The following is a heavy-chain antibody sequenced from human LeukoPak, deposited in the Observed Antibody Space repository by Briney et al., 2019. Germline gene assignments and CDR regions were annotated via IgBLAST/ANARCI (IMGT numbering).Heavy chain of an antibody. CDR1: GYTFTSYD. CDR3: ARVGPYCGGDCYRY. D-gene: IGHD2-21*02. J-gene: IGHJ4*02. CDR2: MNPNSGNT. Sequence: GASVKVSCKASGYTFTSYDINWVRQATGQGLEWMGWMNPNSGNTGYAQKFQGRVTITADESTSTAYMELSSLRSEDTAVYYCARVGPYCGGDCYRYWGQGTLVTVSS. V-gene: IGHV1-8*03.